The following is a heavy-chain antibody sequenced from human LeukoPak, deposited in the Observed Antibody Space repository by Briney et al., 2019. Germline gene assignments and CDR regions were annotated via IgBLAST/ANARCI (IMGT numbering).Heavy chain of an antibody. CDR2: IHSSGST. V-gene: IGHV4-4*07. Sequence: SETLSLTCTVSGGSISGYFWTWIRQPAGQGLEWIGRIHSSGSTNYNPSLNSRVTLSADTSKNQFSLNLSSVTAADTAVYYCAREEGITVSRGLDYWGQGTLVTVSS. J-gene: IGHJ4*02. D-gene: IGHD5/OR15-5a*01. CDR1: GGSISGYF. CDR3: AREEGITVSRGLDY.